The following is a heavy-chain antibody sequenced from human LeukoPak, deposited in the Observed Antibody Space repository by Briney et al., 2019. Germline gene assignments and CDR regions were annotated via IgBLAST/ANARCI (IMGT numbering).Heavy chain of an antibody. V-gene: IGHV3-23*01. CDR1: GFTFSYHW. Sequence: GGSLRLSCAASGFTFSYHWMTWVRQAPGKGLEWVSAISGSGGSTYYADSVKGRFTISRDNSKNTLYLQMNSLRAEDTAVYYCATTPNYSYGSRPHDYWGQGTLVTVSS. CDR2: ISGSGGST. CDR3: ATTPNYSYGSRPHDY. J-gene: IGHJ4*02. D-gene: IGHD5-18*01.